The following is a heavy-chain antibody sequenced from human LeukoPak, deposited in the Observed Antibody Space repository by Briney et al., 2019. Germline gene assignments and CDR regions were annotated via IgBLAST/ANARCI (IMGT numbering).Heavy chain of an antibody. D-gene: IGHD2-2*01. CDR3: ATHCSSVSCSLATFDI. CDR1: GFSFNNHW. V-gene: IGHV3-7*01. Sequence: GGSLRLSCAVSGFSFNNHWMSWVRQAAGKRLEWVANIKQDGSEKYYVDSVKGRFTISRDNAKNSLYLQMNSLRAEDTAVYYCATHCSSVSCSLATFDIWGQGTMVTVSS. CDR2: IKQDGSEK. J-gene: IGHJ3*02.